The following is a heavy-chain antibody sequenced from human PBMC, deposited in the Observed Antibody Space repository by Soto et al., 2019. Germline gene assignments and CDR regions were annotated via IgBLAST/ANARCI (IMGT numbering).Heavy chain of an antibody. CDR3: ARGGATDFDY. CDR2: IYSGGNT. J-gene: IGHJ4*02. D-gene: IGHD1-26*01. Sequence: EVQLVESGGGLVQPGGSLRLSCAASGFPVTSAHMSWVRQPPGKGLEWVSLIYSGGNTNYPDSVKGRFTISRDNSRNTVHLQRNSLRAEDTAVYYCARGGATDFDYWGQGTLVTVSS. V-gene: IGHV3-66*01. CDR1: GFPVTSAH.